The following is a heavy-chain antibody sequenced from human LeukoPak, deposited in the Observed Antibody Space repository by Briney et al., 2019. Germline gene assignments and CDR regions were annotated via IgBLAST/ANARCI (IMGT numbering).Heavy chain of an antibody. Sequence: ASVKVSCKASGGTFSSYAISWVRQAPGQGLEWMGGISAYNGNTNYAQKLQGRVTMTTDTSTSTAYMELRSLRSDDTAVYYCARVIGVLRYFDWFGENAFDIWGQGTMVTVSS. CDR1: GGTFSSYA. CDR3: ARVIGVLRYFDWFGENAFDI. J-gene: IGHJ3*02. V-gene: IGHV1-18*01. CDR2: ISAYNGNT. D-gene: IGHD3-9*01.